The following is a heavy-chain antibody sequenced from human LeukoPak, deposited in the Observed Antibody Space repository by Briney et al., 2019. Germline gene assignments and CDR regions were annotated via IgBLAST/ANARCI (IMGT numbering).Heavy chain of an antibody. Sequence: PGGSLRLSCAASGFIFSRYWMHWVRQAPGKGLVWVSRTYSDGSTTTYADSVKGRFTISRDNAKNTMYLQMNSLRAEDTAVYYCARVGGYCSSASCQYFSSYYHMDVWGKGTTVTVSS. J-gene: IGHJ6*03. CDR1: GFIFSRYW. CDR2: TYSDGSTT. D-gene: IGHD2-2*01. CDR3: ARVGGYCSSASCQYFSSYYHMDV. V-gene: IGHV3-74*01.